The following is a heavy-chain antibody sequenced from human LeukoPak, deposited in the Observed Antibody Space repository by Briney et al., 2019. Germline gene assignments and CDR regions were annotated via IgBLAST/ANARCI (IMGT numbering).Heavy chain of an antibody. CDR2: IYYSGST. Sequence: KSSETLSLTCTVSGGSVSSGSYYWSWIRQPPGKGLEWIGYIYYSGSTYYNPSLKSRVTISVDRSKNQFSLKLSSVTAADTAVYYCARSRFGELLRPNAFDIWGQGTMVTVSS. D-gene: IGHD3-10*01. V-gene: IGHV4-61*01. CDR3: ARSRFGELLRPNAFDI. CDR1: GGSVSSGSYY. J-gene: IGHJ3*02.